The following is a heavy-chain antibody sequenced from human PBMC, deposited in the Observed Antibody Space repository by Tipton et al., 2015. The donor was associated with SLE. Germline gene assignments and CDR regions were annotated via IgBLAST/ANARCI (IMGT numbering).Heavy chain of an antibody. J-gene: IGHJ4*02. Sequence: SLRLSCVASGFTFSSFGMHWVRQAPGKGLEWVAVTWYDGSNEYYADSVKGRFTISRDNSKNTLYLQMNSLRAEDTAVYYCARAWGIAARPDYFDYWGQGTLVTVSS. CDR1: GFTFSSFG. CDR2: TWYDGSNE. D-gene: IGHD6-6*01. CDR3: ARAWGIAARPDYFDY. V-gene: IGHV3-33*01.